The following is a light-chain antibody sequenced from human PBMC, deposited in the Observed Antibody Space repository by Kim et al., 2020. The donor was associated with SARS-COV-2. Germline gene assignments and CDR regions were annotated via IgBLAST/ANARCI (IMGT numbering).Light chain of an antibody. V-gene: IGLV1-47*01. Sequence: GQRVTISCDGSSSNIGSNYGYWYQQLPGTAPKLLIYRNNQRPSGVPDRFSGSKSGTSAALAISGLRSEDEADYYCAAWDDSLSGVVFGGGTQLTVL. CDR1: SSNIGSNY. J-gene: IGLJ2*01. CDR3: AAWDDSLSGVV. CDR2: RNN.